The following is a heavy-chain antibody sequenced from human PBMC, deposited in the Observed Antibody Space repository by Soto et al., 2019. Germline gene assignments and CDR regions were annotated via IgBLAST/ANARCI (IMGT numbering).Heavy chain of an antibody. CDR2: IVVGSGNT. CDR1: GFTFTSSA. J-gene: IGHJ6*02. CDR3: APDPSVYLGRPERNGMDV. Sequence: QMQLVQSGPEVKKPGTSVKVSCKASGFTFTSSAVQWVRQARGQRLEWIGWIVVGSGNTNYAQKFQERVTITRDMATSTAYMELRSLRAAYQAVYYGAPDPSVYLGRPERNGMDVWGQGTTVTGYS. V-gene: IGHV1-58*01. D-gene: IGHD1-26*01.